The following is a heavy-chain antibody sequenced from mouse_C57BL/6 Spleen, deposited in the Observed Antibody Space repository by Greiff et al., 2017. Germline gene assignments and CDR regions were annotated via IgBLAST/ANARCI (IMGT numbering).Heavy chain of an antibody. CDR3: ARHYYYGSKGYFDV. CDR2: ISSGGSYT. D-gene: IGHD1-1*01. V-gene: IGHV5-6*01. Sequence: EVQRVESGGDLVKPGGSLKLSCAASGFTFSSYGMSWVRQTPDKRLEWVATISSGGSYTYYPDSVKGRFTISRDNAKNTLYLQMSSLKSEDTAMYYCARHYYYGSKGYFDVWGTGTTVTVSS. J-gene: IGHJ1*03. CDR1: GFTFSSYG.